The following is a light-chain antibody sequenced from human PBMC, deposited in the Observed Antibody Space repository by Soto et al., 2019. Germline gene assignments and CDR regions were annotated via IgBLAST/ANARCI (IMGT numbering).Light chain of an antibody. J-gene: IGKJ1*01. CDR2: GAS. V-gene: IGKV3D-20*02. CDR1: QSVSSSH. CDR3: QQRSNWPWT. Sequence: DIVLTQSPGTLSLSPGERANISCRASQSVSSSHLAWYQQKPGQAPRLLIYGASSRATGIPDRFSGSGSGTDFTLTISRLEPEDFAVYYCQQRSNWPWTFGQGTKVDI.